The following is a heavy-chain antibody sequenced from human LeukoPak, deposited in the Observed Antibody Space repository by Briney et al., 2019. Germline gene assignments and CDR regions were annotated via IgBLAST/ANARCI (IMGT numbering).Heavy chain of an antibody. CDR1: GYSFTSYW. Sequence: GESLKISCKVSGYSFTSYWIGWVRQMPGKGLEWMGIIYPGDSDTRYSPSFQGQVTISADKSISTAYLQWSSLKASDTAMYYCARQWYYYDSSGYGVGYYYYGMDVWGQGTTVTVSS. V-gene: IGHV5-51*01. J-gene: IGHJ6*02. CDR3: ARQWYYYDSSGYGVGYYYYGMDV. CDR2: IYPGDSDT. D-gene: IGHD3-22*01.